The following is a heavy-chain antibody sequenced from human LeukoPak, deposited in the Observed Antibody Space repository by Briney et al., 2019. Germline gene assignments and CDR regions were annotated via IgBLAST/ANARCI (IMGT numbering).Heavy chain of an antibody. CDR1: GASISSHY. V-gene: IGHV4-59*11. D-gene: IGHD6-19*01. Sequence: SETLSLTCTVSGASISSHYWSWLRQSPGKGLEWIGFIYDPGSTTYNYNPSLKSRVSMSVDTSKNQFSLKVRSVTAADTAVYYCARGLLQGIPVAGTPWGQGTLVGVSS. CDR3: ARGLLQGIPVAGTP. J-gene: IGHJ5*02. CDR2: IYDPGSTTY.